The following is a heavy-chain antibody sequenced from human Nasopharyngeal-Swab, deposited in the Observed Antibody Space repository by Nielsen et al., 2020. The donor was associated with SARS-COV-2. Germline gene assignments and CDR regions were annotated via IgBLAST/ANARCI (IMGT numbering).Heavy chain of an antibody. D-gene: IGHD6-13*01. CDR2: IYYSGST. V-gene: IGHV4-31*11. Sequence: LRLSCAVSGGSISSGGYYWSWIRQHPGKGLEWIGYIYYSGSTYYNPSLKSRVTISVDTSKNQFSLKLSSVTAADTAVYYCARDVFLAAAGTTLYYYGMDVWGQGTTVTVSS. CDR1: GGSISSGGYY. CDR3: ARDVFLAAAGTTLYYYGMDV. J-gene: IGHJ6*02.